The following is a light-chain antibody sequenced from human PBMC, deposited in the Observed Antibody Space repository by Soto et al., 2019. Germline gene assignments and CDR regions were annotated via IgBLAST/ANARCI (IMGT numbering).Light chain of an antibody. J-gene: IGKJ2*01. CDR1: QNIGTW. CDR3: QQYNTYPYT. Sequence: DIQMTQSPSTLSASVGDRVTITCRASQNIGTWLAWYHQNPGKAPKLLIYDASILKSGVPSRVSGGGSGTEFTLTINGLQPDDFATYDCQQYNTYPYTFGQGTKLEI. CDR2: DAS. V-gene: IGKV1-5*01.